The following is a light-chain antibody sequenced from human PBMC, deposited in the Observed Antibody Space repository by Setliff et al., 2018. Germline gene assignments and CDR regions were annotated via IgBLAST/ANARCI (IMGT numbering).Light chain of an antibody. CDR2: DVS. Sequence: QSALTQPASVSGSPGQSITISCSGTTSDIGTYNYVSWYQQYPGKAPKLVIYDVSNRPSGVSNRFSGSKSGNTASLTISGLRTEDEADYYCTSYTTSNSHVFGTGTKVTVL. J-gene: IGLJ1*01. CDR1: TSDIGTYNY. CDR3: TSYTTSNSHV. V-gene: IGLV2-14*01.